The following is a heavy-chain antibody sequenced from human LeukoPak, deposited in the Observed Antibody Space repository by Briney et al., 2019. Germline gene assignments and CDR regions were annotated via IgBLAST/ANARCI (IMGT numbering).Heavy chain of an antibody. D-gene: IGHD2-15*01. Sequence: SETLSLTFTVSGGSISSYYWSWIRQPPGKGLEWIGYIYYSGSTNYNPSLKSRVTISVDTSKNQFSLKLSSVTAADTAVYYCARATPDIVVVVSSHHDAFDIWGQGTMVTVSS. CDR2: IYYSGST. CDR1: GGSISSYY. CDR3: ARATPDIVVVVSSHHDAFDI. J-gene: IGHJ3*02. V-gene: IGHV4-59*08.